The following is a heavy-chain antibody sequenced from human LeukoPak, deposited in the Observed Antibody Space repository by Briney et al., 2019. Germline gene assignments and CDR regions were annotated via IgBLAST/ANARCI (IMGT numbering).Heavy chain of an antibody. CDR2: IYSGGST. CDR1: GFTVSSNY. CDR3: ARATGSWALYYFDY. Sequence: GGSLRLSCAASGFTVSSNYMSWVRQAPGKGLEWVSVIYSGGSTYYADSVKGRFTISRDNSKNTLYLQMNSLRAEDTAVYYCARATGSWALYYFDYWGQGTLVTVSS. D-gene: IGHD6-13*01. J-gene: IGHJ4*02. V-gene: IGHV3-53*01.